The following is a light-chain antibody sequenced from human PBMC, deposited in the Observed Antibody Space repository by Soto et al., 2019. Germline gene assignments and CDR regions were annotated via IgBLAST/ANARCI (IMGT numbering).Light chain of an antibody. CDR1: QGMSTY. V-gene: IGKV1-9*01. CDR3: QQLNGYQLA. CDR2: SAS. J-gene: IGKJ4*01. Sequence: DIQLTQSPSFLSASVGDTVTITCRASQGMSTYLAWYQQKPGKDPKLLIRSASTLQRGVPPRFSGGGSGTEFTLTISTLQPDDSGIYYCQQLNGYQLAFGGGTNVEIK.